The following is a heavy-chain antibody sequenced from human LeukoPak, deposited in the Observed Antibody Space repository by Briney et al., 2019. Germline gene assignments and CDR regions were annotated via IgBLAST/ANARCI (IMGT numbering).Heavy chain of an antibody. CDR2: INHSGST. V-gene: IGHV4-34*01. J-gene: IGHJ6*03. CDR1: SGSLTGYY. D-gene: IGHD3-22*01. Sequence: PSETLSLTCTVSSGSLTGYYWSWIRQPPGKGLEWIGEINHSGSTNYNPSLKSRVTISVDTSKNQFSLKLSSVTAADTAVYYCARGRTISLLYYYYYMDVWGKGTTVTVSS. CDR3: ARGRTISLLYYYYYMDV.